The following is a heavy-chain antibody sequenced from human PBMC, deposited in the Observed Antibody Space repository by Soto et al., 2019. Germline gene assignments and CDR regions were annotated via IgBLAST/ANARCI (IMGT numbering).Heavy chain of an antibody. V-gene: IGHV3-64D*06. CDR1: GFTFSSYA. D-gene: IGHD3-22*01. J-gene: IGHJ4*02. CDR3: VKGYYDSSGYYVGTIFDY. Sequence: LRLSCSASGFTFSSYAMHWVRQAPGKGLEYVSAISSNGGSTYYADSVKGRFTISRDNSKNTLYLQMSSLRAEDTAAYYCVKGYYDSSGYYVGTIFDYWGQGTLVTVSS. CDR2: ISSNGGST.